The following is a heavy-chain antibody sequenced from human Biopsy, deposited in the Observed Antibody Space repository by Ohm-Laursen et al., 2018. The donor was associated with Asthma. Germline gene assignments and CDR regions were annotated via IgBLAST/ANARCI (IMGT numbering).Heavy chain of an antibody. CDR2: INHSGST. CDR1: GGSISSGAYY. Sequence: SETLSLTCTVSGGSISSGAYYWSWVRQPPGKGLEWIGEINHSGSTNYNPSLKSRVTISVDTSKNQFSLKPSSVTAADTAVYYCARAGQCSSTSCYNPGWFDPWGQGTLVTVSS. V-gene: IGHV4-39*07. J-gene: IGHJ5*02. D-gene: IGHD2-2*01. CDR3: ARAGQCSSTSCYNPGWFDP.